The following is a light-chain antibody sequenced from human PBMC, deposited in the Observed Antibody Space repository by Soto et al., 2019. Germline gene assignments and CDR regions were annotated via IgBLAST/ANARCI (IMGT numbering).Light chain of an antibody. CDR3: CLYLGATTYV. Sequence: QSALAQPASVSGSPGQSITISCTGTSGFVGSFSLVSWYQQHPGKAPKVMISEGHRRPSGVPDRFSGSTSVNLASLTIAGLQADDEADYYCCLYLGATTYVLGTGTKLTVL. CDR2: EGH. V-gene: IGLV2-23*01. CDR1: SGFVGSFSL. J-gene: IGLJ1*01.